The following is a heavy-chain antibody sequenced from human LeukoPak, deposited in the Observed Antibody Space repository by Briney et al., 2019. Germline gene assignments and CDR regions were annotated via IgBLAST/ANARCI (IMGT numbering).Heavy chain of an antibody. Sequence: SETLSLTCTVSGGSTSSGSYYWSWIRQPAGKGLEWIGRIYTSGSTNYNPSLKSRVTISVDTSKNQFSLQLNSVTPEDTAVYYCAREGWFGEPPSHWFDPWGQGTLVTVSS. CDR1: GGSTSSGSYY. J-gene: IGHJ5*02. CDR2: IYTSGST. CDR3: AREGWFGEPPSHWFDP. D-gene: IGHD3-10*01. V-gene: IGHV4-61*02.